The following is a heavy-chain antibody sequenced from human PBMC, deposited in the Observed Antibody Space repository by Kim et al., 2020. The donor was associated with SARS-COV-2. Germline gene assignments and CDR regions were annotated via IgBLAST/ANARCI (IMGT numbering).Heavy chain of an antibody. J-gene: IGHJ1*01. V-gene: IGHV3-23*01. Sequence: ADSVKGRFTISRDNSKNTLYLQMNSLRAEDTAVYYCAKGKYSSSWYYFQHWGQGTLVTVSS. D-gene: IGHD6-13*01. CDR3: AKGKYSSSWYYFQH.